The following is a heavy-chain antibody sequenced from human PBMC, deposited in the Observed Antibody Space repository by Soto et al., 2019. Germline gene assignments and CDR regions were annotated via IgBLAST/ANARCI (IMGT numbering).Heavy chain of an antibody. V-gene: IGHV3-30*18. J-gene: IGHJ4*02. D-gene: IGHD6-13*01. CDR2: ISYDGSNK. CDR1: GFTFSSYG. CDR3: AKAVSSSWYLAFDY. Sequence: VQLVESGGGVVQPGRSLRLSCAASGFTFSSYGMHWVRQAPGKGLEWVAVISYDGSNKYYADSVKGRFTISRDNSKNTLYLQMNSLRAEDTAVYYCAKAVSSSWYLAFDYWGQGTLVTVSS.